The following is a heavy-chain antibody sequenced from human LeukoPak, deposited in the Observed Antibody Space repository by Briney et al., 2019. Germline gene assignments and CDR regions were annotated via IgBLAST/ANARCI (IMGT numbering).Heavy chain of an antibody. CDR1: GFTFDDYA. D-gene: IGHD3-16*01. V-gene: IGHV3-9*01. CDR2: ISWNSGSI. J-gene: IGHJ3*02. CDR3: AKDMVGVGGDAFDI. Sequence: SGRSLRLSCAASGFTFDDYAVHWVRQAPGKGLEWVSGISWNSGSIGYADSVKGRFTISRDNAKNSLYLQMNSLRAEDTALYYCAKDMVGVGGDAFDIWGQGTMVTVSS.